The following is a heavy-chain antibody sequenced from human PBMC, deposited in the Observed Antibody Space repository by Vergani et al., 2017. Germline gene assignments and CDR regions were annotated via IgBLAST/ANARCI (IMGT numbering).Heavy chain of an antibody. V-gene: IGHV3-48*01. D-gene: IGHD3-16*01. CDR2: ISSSSSTI. CDR3: ARDAGGILDY. Sequence: EVQLVESGGGLVQPGGSLRLSCAASGFTFSSYSMNWVRQAPGKGLEWVSYISSSSSTIYYADSVKGRFTITRDNAKKSLYLQMNSLRAEDTAVYYCARDAGGILDYWGQGTLVTVSS. J-gene: IGHJ4*02. CDR1: GFTFSSYS.